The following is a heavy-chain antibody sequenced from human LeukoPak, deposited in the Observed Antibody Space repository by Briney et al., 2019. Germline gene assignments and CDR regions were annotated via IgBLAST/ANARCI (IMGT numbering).Heavy chain of an antibody. CDR3: TRGDY. J-gene: IGHJ4*02. Sequence: ASVKVSCKASGYTFISHDINWVRQATGQGLEWMAWMTPSSGNTGYAQKFEGRVTVTRSTSISTAYMELSSLRSEDTAVYYCTRGDYWGQGTLVTVSS. CDR1: GYTFISHD. V-gene: IGHV1-8*01. CDR2: MTPSSGNT.